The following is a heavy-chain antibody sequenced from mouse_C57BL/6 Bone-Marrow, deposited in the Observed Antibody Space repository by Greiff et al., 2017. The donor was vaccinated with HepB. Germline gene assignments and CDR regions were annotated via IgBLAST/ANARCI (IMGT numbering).Heavy chain of an antibody. J-gene: IGHJ4*01. V-gene: IGHV2-2*01. Sequence: VMLVESGPGLVQPSQSLSITCTVSGFSLTSYGVHWVRQSPGKGLEWLGVIWSGGSTDYNAAFISRLSISKDNSKSQVFFKMNSLQADDTAIYYCARRPYEWYYAMDYWGQGTSVTVSS. CDR2: IWSGGST. CDR1: GFSLTSYG. D-gene: IGHD2-3*01. CDR3: ARRPYEWYYAMDY.